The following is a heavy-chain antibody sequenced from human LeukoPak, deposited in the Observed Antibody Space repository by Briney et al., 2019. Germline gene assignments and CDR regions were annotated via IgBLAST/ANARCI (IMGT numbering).Heavy chain of an antibody. J-gene: IGHJ4*02. D-gene: IGHD6-19*01. CDR3: AREYSSGWYDY. V-gene: IGHV3-74*01. Sequence: PGGSLRLSCAASGSTFSSYWMHWVRQAPGKGLVWVSRINSDGSSTSYADSVKGRFTISRDNAKNTLYLQMNSLRAEDTAVYYCAREYSSGWYDYWGQGTLVTVSS. CDR2: INSDGSST. CDR1: GSTFSSYW.